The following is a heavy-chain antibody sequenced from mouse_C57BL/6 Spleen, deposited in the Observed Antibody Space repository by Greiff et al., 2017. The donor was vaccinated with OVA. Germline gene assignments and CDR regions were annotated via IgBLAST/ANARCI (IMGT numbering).Heavy chain of an antibody. CDR2: IYPGSGST. J-gene: IGHJ2*01. V-gene: IGHV1-55*01. CDR3: AREGYDGYYEGGDY. D-gene: IGHD2-3*01. Sequence: QVQLKQPGAELVKPGASVKMSCKASGYTFTSYWITWVKQRPGQGLEWIGDIYPGSGSTNYNEKFKSKATLTVDTSSSTAYMQLSSLTSEDSAVYYCAREGYDGYYEGGDYWGQGTTLTVSS. CDR1: GYTFTSYW.